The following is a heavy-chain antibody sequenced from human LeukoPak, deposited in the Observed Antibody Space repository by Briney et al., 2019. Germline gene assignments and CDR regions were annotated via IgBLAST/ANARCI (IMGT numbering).Heavy chain of an antibody. V-gene: IGHV1-18*01. CDR3: AREGDPSGYYYVDY. J-gene: IGHJ4*02. CDR1: GFTFTSYG. D-gene: IGHD3-22*01. Sequence: GGSLRLSCAASGFTFTSYGISWVRQAPGQGLEWMGWISAYNGNTNYAQKLQGRATMTTDTSTSTAYMELRSLRSDDTAVYYCAREGDPSGYYYVDYWGQGTLVTVSS. CDR2: ISAYNGNT.